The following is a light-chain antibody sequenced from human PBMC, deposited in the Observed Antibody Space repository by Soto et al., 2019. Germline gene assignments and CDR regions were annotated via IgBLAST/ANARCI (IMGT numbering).Light chain of an antibody. V-gene: IGKV1-39*01. CDR2: AAS. Sequence: DIQMTQSPSFLSASVGDRVTITCRASQSISSYLNWYQQKPGKAPELLIYAASRLQSGVPSRFSGSGSGTAFTLTISSLQPEDFATYYCQQSYRTPAFGQGTKVEIK. CDR1: QSISSY. CDR3: QQSYRTPA. J-gene: IGKJ1*01.